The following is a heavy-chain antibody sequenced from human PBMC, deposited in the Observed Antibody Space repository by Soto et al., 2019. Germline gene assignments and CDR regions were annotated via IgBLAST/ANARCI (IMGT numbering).Heavy chain of an antibody. CDR2: MSANSGNT. D-gene: IGHD3-10*01. Sequence: ASVKVSCKASGYTFTSYDINWVRQATGQGLEWMGWMSANSGNTHYAQKFQGRVTMTRDTSTSTAYMELSSLRSDDTAVYYCARDRGYYGSGSYLYYYYYYMDVWGKGTTVTVSS. CDR1: GYTFTSYD. J-gene: IGHJ6*03. V-gene: IGHV1-8*01. CDR3: ARDRGYYGSGSYLYYYYYYMDV.